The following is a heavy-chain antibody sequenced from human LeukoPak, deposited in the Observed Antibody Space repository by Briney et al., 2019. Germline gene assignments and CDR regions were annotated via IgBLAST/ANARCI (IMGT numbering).Heavy chain of an antibody. Sequence: GGTLRLSCAASGFTFSSYGMSWVRQAPGKGLEWVSAISGSGGSTYYADSVKGRFTISRDNSKNTLYLQMNSLRAEDTAVYYCAKDYYYDSSGYSGYWGQGTLVTVSS. V-gene: IGHV3-23*01. J-gene: IGHJ4*02. CDR1: GFTFSSYG. CDR2: ISGSGGST. CDR3: AKDYYYDSSGYSGY. D-gene: IGHD3-22*01.